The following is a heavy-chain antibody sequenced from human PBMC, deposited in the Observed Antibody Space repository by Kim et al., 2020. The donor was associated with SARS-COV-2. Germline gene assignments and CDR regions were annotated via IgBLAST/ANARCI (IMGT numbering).Heavy chain of an antibody. D-gene: IGHD2-15*01. J-gene: IGHJ4*02. Sequence: SVKGRFTISRDDSKNTAYLQMNSLKTEDTAVYYCTSGIVVVVAATPLDYWGQGTLVTVSS. V-gene: IGHV3-73*01. CDR3: TSGIVVVVAATPLDY.